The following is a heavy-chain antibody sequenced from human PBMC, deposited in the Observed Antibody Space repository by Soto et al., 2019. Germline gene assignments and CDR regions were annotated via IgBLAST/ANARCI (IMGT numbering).Heavy chain of an antibody. CDR3: ARQVKTEYSSGWPLDY. CDR1: GGSISSYY. D-gene: IGHD6-19*01. J-gene: IGHJ4*02. CDR2: IYYSGST. V-gene: IGHV4-59*08. Sequence: SETLSLTCTVSGGSISSYYWSWIRQPPGKGLEWIGYIYYSGSTNYNPSLKSRVTISVDTSKNQFSLKLSSVTAADTAVYYCARQVKTEYSSGWPLDYWGQGTLVTVSS.